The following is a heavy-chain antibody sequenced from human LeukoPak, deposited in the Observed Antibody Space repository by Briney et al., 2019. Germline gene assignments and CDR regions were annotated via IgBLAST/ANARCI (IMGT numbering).Heavy chain of an antibody. Sequence: SETLSLTCTVSGGSISSYYWSWIRQPPGKGLEWIEYIYYSGSTNYNPSLKSRVTISVDTSKNQFSLKLSSVTAADTAVYYCARGLSHSGWYLGWGQGTLVTVSS. CDR2: IYYSGST. CDR1: GGSISSYY. D-gene: IGHD6-19*01. CDR3: ARGLSHSGWYLG. V-gene: IGHV4-59*01. J-gene: IGHJ4*02.